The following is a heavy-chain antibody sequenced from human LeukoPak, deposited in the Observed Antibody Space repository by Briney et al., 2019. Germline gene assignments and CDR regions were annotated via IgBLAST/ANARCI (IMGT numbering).Heavy chain of an antibody. CDR1: GGSISSYY. CDR3: GRAPPGTMDV. V-gene: IGHV4-59*01. J-gene: IGHJ6*04. CDR2: IYYSGST. Sequence: SETLSLTCTVSGGSISSYYWSWIRQPPGKGLEWIGYIYYSGSTNYNPSLKSRVTISVDTSKNQFSLKLSSVTAAGTAMYYCGRAPPGTMDVWGKGTSVTVSS.